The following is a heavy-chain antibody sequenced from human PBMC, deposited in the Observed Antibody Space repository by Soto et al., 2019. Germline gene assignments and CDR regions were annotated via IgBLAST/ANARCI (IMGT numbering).Heavy chain of an antibody. CDR3: ARGKNHADQLGVAFDI. D-gene: IGHD1-1*01. Sequence: GGSLRLSCAASGFTVSSNYMSWVRQAPGKGLEWVSVIYSGGSTYYADSVKGRFTISRDNSKNTLYLQMNSLRAEDTAVYYCARGKNHADQLGVAFDIWGQGTMVTVSS. V-gene: IGHV3-53*01. J-gene: IGHJ3*02. CDR2: IYSGGST. CDR1: GFTVSSNY.